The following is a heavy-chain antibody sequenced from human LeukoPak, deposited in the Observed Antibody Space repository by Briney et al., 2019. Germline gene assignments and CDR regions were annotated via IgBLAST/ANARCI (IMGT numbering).Heavy chain of an antibody. CDR2: TKRNSRGT. D-gene: IGHD5-18*01. J-gene: IGHJ4*02. V-gene: IGHV1-2*02. CDR1: GYIFSDYG. Sequence: GASVTVSCKASGYIFSDYGIHWVRQAPGQGPEWMGWTKRNSRGTNYAQKFQGRVTMTRDTSISTAYMELSGLRHDDTAVYYCVRDLGDYSYGEDFWGLGTLVTVSS. CDR3: VRDLGDYSYGEDF.